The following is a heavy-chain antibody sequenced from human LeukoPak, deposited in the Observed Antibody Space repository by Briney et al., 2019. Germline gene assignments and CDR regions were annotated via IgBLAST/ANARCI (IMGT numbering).Heavy chain of an antibody. CDR2: IYYNGNT. J-gene: IGHJ5*02. V-gene: IGHV4-39*01. CDR3: AKQKYDYTPPAGWFDP. D-gene: IGHD4-11*01. CDR1: GGSIGSYSYY. Sequence: SETLSLTCTVSGGSIGSYSYYWGWIRQPPGKGLEWIGNIYYNGNTYYNPSLKSRVTISVDTSKNRFSLKLSSVTAADTAVYYCAKQKYDYTPPAGWFDPWGQGTLVTVSS.